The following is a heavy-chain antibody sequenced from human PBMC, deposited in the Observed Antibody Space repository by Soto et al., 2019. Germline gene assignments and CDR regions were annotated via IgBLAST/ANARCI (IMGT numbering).Heavy chain of an antibody. CDR1: GFTVSSNY. CDR2: IYSGGST. Sequence: EVQLVESGGGLVQPGGSLRLSCAASGFTVSSNYMSWVRQAPGKGLEWVSVIYSGGSTYYADSVKGRFTISRDNSKNTLYLQMNSLRAEDTAVYYCARYEGYSYGDYYFDYWGQGTLVTVSS. CDR3: ARYEGYSYGDYYFDY. V-gene: IGHV3-66*01. D-gene: IGHD5-18*01. J-gene: IGHJ4*02.